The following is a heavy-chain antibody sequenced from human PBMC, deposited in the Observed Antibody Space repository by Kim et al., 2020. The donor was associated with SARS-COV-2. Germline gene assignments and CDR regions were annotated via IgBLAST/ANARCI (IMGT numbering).Heavy chain of an antibody. D-gene: IGHD1-1*01. J-gene: IGHJ4*02. Sequence: NYIPSLRSRVSISVDTSINQFSLRLSSVTAADTAVYYCARKLRESPAFDYWGQGTLVAVSS. V-gene: IGHV4-59*01. CDR3: ARKLRESPAFDY.